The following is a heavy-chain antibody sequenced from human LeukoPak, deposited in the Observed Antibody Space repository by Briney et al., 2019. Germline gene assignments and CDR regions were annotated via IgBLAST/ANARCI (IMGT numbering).Heavy chain of an antibody. D-gene: IGHD3-10*01. CDR1: GFTFSSYA. CDR2: ISYDGSNK. CDR3: ARGYYGSGSYLLTHAFDY. V-gene: IGHV3-30*04. Sequence: GGSLRLSCAASGFTFSSYAMHWVRQAPGKGLEWVAVISYDGSNKYYADSVKGRFTISRDNSKNTLYLQMSSLRAEDTAVYYCARGYYGSGSYLLTHAFDYWGQGTLVTVSS. J-gene: IGHJ4*02.